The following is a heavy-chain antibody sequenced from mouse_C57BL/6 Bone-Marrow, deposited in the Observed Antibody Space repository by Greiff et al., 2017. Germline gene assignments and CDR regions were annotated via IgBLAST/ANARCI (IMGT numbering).Heavy chain of an antibody. Sequence: VQLQQSGAELVRPGASVKLSCTASGFNIKDDYMHWVKQRPEQGLEWIGWIDPENGDTEYASKFQGKATITADTSSNTAYLQLSSLTSEDTAVYYSTKRSYRMDYWGQGTSVTVSS. CDR2: IDPENGDT. D-gene: IGHD1-1*01. J-gene: IGHJ4*01. CDR1: GFNIKDDY. CDR3: TKRSYRMDY. V-gene: IGHV14-4*01.